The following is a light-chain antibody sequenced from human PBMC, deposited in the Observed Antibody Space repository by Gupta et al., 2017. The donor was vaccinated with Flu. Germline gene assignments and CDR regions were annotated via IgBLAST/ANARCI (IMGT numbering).Light chain of an antibody. V-gene: IGKV1-8*01. Sequence: GDRVTITCRASQDITNFLAWYQQKPGKAPNLLIFGSSTVQSGVPSRFSGSGSGTDFTLTISGLQSEDFATYFCQQEDYLPVTFGQGTRLEIK. J-gene: IGKJ5*01. CDR3: QQEDYLPVT. CDR1: QDITNF. CDR2: GSS.